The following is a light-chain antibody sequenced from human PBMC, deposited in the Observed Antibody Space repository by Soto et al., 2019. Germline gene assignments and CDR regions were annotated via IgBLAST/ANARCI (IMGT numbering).Light chain of an antibody. J-gene: IGKJ4*01. V-gene: IGKV1-16*01. CDR3: QQYKAYPLT. Sequence: DLQMTQSPSSLSASVGDRVTITCRASQDIINYLAWVQQKPGQAPKSLIYAASNLQSGVPSRFSGSGSGTEVTLSISSLQPEDFATYYCQQYKAYPLTFGGGTKV. CDR2: AAS. CDR1: QDIINY.